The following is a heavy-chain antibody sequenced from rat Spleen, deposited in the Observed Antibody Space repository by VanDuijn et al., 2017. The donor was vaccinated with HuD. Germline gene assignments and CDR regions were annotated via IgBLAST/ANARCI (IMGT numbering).Heavy chain of an antibody. D-gene: IGHD1-12*01. CDR1: GFIFSDYG. CDR2: ISYDGSST. CDR3: TTARNVPSYWYFDF. V-gene: IGHV5-29*01. Sequence: EVQLVESGGGLVQPGRSLKISCAASGFIFSDYGMAWVRQAPTKGLEWVATISYDGSSTYYRDSVKGRFTISRDNAENTVYLQMNSLRSEDTATYYCTTARNVPSYWYFDFWGPGTMVTVSS. J-gene: IGHJ1*01.